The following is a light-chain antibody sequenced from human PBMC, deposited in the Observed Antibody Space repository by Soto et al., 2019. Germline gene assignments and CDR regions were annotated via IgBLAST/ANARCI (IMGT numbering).Light chain of an antibody. J-gene: IGKJ4*01. V-gene: IGKV1-5*01. CDR1: QSVRSW. CDR2: DAS. CDR3: QQYDNYPLT. Sequence: DIQMTQSPSTLSASVGYRVTITCRASQSVRSWLAWYQQKPGRAPKFLIYDASSLESGVPSRFSGSGSGTEFTLTISNLQPDDFESYYCQQYDNYPLTFGGGTKVDIK.